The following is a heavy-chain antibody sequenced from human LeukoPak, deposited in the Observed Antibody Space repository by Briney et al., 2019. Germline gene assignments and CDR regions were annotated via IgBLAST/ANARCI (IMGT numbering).Heavy chain of an antibody. V-gene: IGHV3-21*01. J-gene: IGHJ4*02. CDR1: GFSFSSYT. CDR2: ISSRSTYI. Sequence: GGSLRLSCAASGFSFSSYTMIWVRQAPGKGLERVSSISSRSTYIYYADSVKGRFTISRDNAQNSLYLHMHSLGADDMAVYYGARLAGQGWGPIVVVVHDYLDYWGQGTVVSVSS. D-gene: IGHD1-26*01. CDR3: ARLAGQGWGPIVVVVHDYLDY.